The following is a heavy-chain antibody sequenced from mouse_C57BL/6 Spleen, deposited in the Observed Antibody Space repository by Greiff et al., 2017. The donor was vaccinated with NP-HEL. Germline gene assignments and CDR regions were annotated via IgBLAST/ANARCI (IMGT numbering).Heavy chain of an antibody. J-gene: IGHJ2*01. V-gene: IGHV3-6*01. Sequence: EVKLLESGPGLVKPSQSLSLTCSVTGYSITSGYYWNWIRQFPGNKLEWMGYISYDGSNNYNPSLKNRISITRDTSKNQFFLKLNSVTTEDTATYYCARGGLREDFDYWGQGTTLTVSS. CDR1: GYSITSGYY. CDR2: ISYDGSN. D-gene: IGHD2-4*01. CDR3: ARGGLREDFDY.